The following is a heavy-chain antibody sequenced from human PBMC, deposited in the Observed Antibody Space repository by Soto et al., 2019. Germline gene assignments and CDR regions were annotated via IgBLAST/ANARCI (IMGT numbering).Heavy chain of an antibody. Sequence: ASVKFSCKASGGTFSSYAISWVRQAPGQGLEWMGGIIPIFGTANYAQKFQGRVTITADESTSTAYMELSSLRSEDTAVYYCARGPALPGPRGGFWSGSVPRDYYYGMDVWGQGTTVTVSS. CDR1: GGTFSSYA. CDR3: ARGPALPGPRGGFWSGSVPRDYYYGMDV. V-gene: IGHV1-69*13. D-gene: IGHD3-3*01. J-gene: IGHJ6*02. CDR2: IIPIFGTA.